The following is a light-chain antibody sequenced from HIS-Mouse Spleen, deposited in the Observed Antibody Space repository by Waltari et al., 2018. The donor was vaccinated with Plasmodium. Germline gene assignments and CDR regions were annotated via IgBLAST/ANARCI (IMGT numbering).Light chain of an antibody. CDR2: DDS. Sequence: SYVLTQPPSVSVAPGKTARITCGGNNIGSKSVHWYQQKPGQAPVLVVCDDSDRPSGFPGRFSGSNSGNTATLTISRVEAGDEADYYCQVWDSSSDHPDVVFGGGTKLTVL. V-gene: IGLV3-21*03. J-gene: IGLJ2*01. CDR3: QVWDSSSDHPDVV. CDR1: NIGSKS.